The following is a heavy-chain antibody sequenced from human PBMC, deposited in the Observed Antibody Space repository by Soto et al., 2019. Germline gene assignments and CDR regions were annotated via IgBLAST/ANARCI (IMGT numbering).Heavy chain of an antibody. Sequence: ELQLVESGGGLVQPGRSLRLSCVASGFSFDDYAMHWVRRVQGKGLEWVSGISWNRGSIAYGYSVRGRFNISRDNGKKSLNLQMNSLRAEDTAFYYCAKDTRPSLYTSSWFDSWGRGSLVTVSS. V-gene: IGHV3-9*01. D-gene: IGHD6-13*01. J-gene: IGHJ5*01. CDR3: AKDTRPSLYTSSWFDS. CDR2: ISWNRGSI. CDR1: GFSFDDYA.